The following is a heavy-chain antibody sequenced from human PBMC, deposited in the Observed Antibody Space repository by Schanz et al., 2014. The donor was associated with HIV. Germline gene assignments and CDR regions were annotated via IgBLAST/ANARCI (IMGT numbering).Heavy chain of an antibody. CDR3: ARDSPVAAGPLDY. CDR1: GGTFINYA. J-gene: IGHJ4*02. CDR2: IIPLFGTS. D-gene: IGHD6-6*01. Sequence: QVQLVQSGAEVKKPGSSVKVFCRASGGTFINYAFSWVRQAPRQGLEWMGGIIPLFGTSNYAQKFQGRATITADESTSTAYMELSSLRSEDTAVYYCARDSPVAAGPLDYWGQGTLVTVSS. V-gene: IGHV1-69*01.